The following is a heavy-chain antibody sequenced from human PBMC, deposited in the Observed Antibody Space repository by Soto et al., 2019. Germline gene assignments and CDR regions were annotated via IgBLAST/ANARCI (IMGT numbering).Heavy chain of an antibody. D-gene: IGHD4-17*01. J-gene: IGHJ4*02. CDR1: GDSFSSGDYK. CDR3: ARSGDYVAFDY. CDR2: IYYSGYT. Sequence: QVQLLESGPRLVKTSQTQSLTCTVSGDSFSSGDYKWSWIRQPPGKGLEWIGYIYYSGYTYNNPSLKSRLTMSVDTSKNQFSLKLRSVTAADTAVYYCARSGDYVAFDYWGQGTLVTVSS. V-gene: IGHV4-30-4*01.